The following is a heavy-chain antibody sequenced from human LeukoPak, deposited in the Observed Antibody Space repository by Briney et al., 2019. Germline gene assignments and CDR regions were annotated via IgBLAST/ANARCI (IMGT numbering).Heavy chain of an antibody. Sequence: GGSLRLSCAASGLMFNSYAMSWGRQAPGKGREWVSLISGSSGYTNYADSVKGRFIISRDNSKNTLYLQMNYLTAEDTAVFYCAKDPDGSDSGLGDWGQGTLVTVSS. CDR3: AKDPDGSDSGLGD. J-gene: IGHJ4*02. CDR2: ISGSSGYT. CDR1: GLMFNSYA. V-gene: IGHV3-23*01. D-gene: IGHD6-19*01.